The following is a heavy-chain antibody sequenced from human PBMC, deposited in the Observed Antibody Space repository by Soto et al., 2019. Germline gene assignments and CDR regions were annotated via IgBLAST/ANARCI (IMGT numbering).Heavy chain of an antibody. V-gene: IGHV1-8*01. J-gene: IGHJ5*02. D-gene: IGHD2-15*01. Sequence: QVQLVQSGAEVKKPGASVKVSCKASGYTFTSYDINWVRQATGQGLEYLGWMNPNSGNTGYVQKFQGRVTMTRDTSISTAYMALSSLRSEDTAVYFCARGVKYGTYSRWFDPWGQGTRVTVSS. CDR3: ARGVKYGTYSRWFDP. CDR1: GYTFTSYD. CDR2: MNPNSGNT.